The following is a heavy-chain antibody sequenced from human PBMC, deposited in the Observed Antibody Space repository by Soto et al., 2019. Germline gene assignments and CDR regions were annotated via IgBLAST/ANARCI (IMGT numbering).Heavy chain of an antibody. J-gene: IGHJ4*02. CDR1: GCTFSTHA. D-gene: IGHD1-1*01. CDR3: ARDQTGITTTGGGRIDH. V-gene: IGHV3-30-3*01. Sequence: QVQLVESGGGVVQPGRSLRLSCAASGCTFSTHAMHWVRQAPGKGLECVAIVSFDGSNKYYADSVKGRFTISRDNSKNPLYLQLSGLTPEDTAVYYCARDQTGITTTGGGRIDHWGQGPLVTVSS. CDR2: VSFDGSNK.